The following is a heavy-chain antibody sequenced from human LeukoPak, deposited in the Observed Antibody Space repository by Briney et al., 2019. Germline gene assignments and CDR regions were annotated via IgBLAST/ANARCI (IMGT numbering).Heavy chain of an antibody. Sequence: SETLSLTCTVSGGSISSYYWSWIRQPPGKGLEWIGYIYYSGSTNYNPSLKSRVTISVDTSKNQFSLKLSSVTAADTAVYYCASNLGGSKNYYGSGSYYNAWGQGTLVTVSS. CDR2: IYYSGST. J-gene: IGHJ4*02. CDR3: ASNLGGSKNYYGSGSYYNA. CDR1: GGSISSYY. D-gene: IGHD3-10*01. V-gene: IGHV4-59*01.